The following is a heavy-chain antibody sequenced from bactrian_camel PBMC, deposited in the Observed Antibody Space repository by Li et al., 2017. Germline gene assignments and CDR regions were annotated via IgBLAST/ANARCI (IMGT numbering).Heavy chain of an antibody. CDR2: IDSEGTA. D-gene: IGHD7*01. CDR1: GYKFVNYC. Sequence: HVQLVESGGGSAQIGGSLRLSCEASGYKFVNYCMGWLRQAPGKEREGVASIDSEGTATYADSVKGRFTVSRNNATNTLYLQMDTLKPEDTAMYYCAAGRDSAGGVWCRNSDFPYMGQGTQVTVS. V-gene: IGHV3S53*01. J-gene: IGHJ4*01.